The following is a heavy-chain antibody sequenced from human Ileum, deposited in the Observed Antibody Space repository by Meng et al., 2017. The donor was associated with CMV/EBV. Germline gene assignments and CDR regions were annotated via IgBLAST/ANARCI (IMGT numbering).Heavy chain of an antibody. CDR1: GFTFSSQT. Sequence: VQLMGSGGGLVQPEGSLRLACAASGFTFSSQTMSWVRQAPGKGLEWVSNIADSGGSTYYADSVKGRFTISRDNSKNTLYLQMNSLRAEDTAVYYCVNRAWLESWGQGTLVTVSS. V-gene: IGHV3-23*01. CDR3: VNRAWLES. CDR2: IADSGGST. J-gene: IGHJ5*01.